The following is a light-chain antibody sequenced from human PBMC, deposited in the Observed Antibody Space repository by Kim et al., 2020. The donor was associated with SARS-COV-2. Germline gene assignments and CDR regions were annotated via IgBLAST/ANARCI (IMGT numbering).Light chain of an antibody. V-gene: IGLV3-21*04. CDR3: QVWDSSSDHRV. Sequence: APGKTAGITCGGNNIGSKRVLWYQQRPGQAPVLVIYYASDRPSGIPERFSGANSGNTATLTISRVEAGDEADYYCQVWDSSSDHRVFGGGTQLTVL. CDR2: YAS. CDR1: NIGSKR. J-gene: IGLJ3*02.